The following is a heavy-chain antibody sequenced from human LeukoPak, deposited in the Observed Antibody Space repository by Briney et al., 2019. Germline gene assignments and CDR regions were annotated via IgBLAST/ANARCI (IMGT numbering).Heavy chain of an antibody. V-gene: IGHV3-21*04. CDR3: ARDRPNYYGSDGHYYRRDGDY. J-gene: IGHJ4*02. CDR2: ISSSSRYI. D-gene: IGHD3-22*01. CDR1: GFTFSSYS. Sequence: GGSLILSCEASGFTFSSYSMNWVRQAPGKGLEWVSAISSSSRYIFYVDSVKGRFTITRDNSENTLYLQMHSLRAEDTAVYYCARDRPNYYGSDGHYYRRDGDYWGRGTLVSVSS.